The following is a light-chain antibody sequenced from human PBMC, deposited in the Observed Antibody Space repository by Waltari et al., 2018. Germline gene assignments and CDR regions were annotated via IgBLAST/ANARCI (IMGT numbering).Light chain of an antibody. J-gene: IGLJ3*02. CDR2: RNN. CDR3: AVWDDSLSGRV. V-gene: IGLV1-47*01. Sequence: QSVLTQPPSASGTPGQRVTISCSGSSSNIGSNYVYWYQQFPRTAPKLLIYRNNQRPAGGSDRFSGSKSGTSASLAISGLRSDDEADYYCAVWDDSLSGRVFGGGTKLTVL. CDR1: SSNIGSNY.